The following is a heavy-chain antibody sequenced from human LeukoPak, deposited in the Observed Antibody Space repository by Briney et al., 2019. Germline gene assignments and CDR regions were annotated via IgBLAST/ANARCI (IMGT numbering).Heavy chain of an antibody. V-gene: IGHV4-61*02. J-gene: IGHJ2*01. CDR2: IYTSGST. CDR3: ARSRVGSYLGSYFDL. CDR1: GGSISSGSYY. Sequence: SETLSLTCTVSGGSISSGSYYWSWIRQPAGKGLEWIGRIYTSGSTNYNPSLKSRVTISVDTSKNQFSLKLSSVTAADTAVYYCARSRVGSYLGSYFDLWGRGTLVTVSS. D-gene: IGHD1-26*01.